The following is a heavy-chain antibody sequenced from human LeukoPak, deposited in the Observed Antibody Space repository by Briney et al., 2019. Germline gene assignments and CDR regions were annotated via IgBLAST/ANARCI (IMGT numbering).Heavy chain of an antibody. V-gene: IGHV1-46*01. CDR2: INPSGGST. J-gene: IGHJ4*02. CDR1: GYTFTSYY. Sequence: ASVKVSCKASGYTFTSYYMHSVRQAPGHGLEWMGIINPSGGSTSYAQKFQGRVTMTRDTSISTAYLELSRLRSDDTAVYYCAREHMTRVTLDYWGQGTLVTVSS. D-gene: IGHD4-17*01. CDR3: AREHMTRVTLDY.